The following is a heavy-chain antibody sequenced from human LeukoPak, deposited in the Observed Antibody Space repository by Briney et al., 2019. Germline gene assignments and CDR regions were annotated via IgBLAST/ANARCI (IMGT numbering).Heavy chain of an antibody. Sequence: PSETLSLTCTVSNYSITSGYYWGWIRQPPGKGREWIGSIYHSGTTYYNPSLKSRVTISVDTAKEQFSLNLSSVTAAGTAVYYCSRVSRGYDILYWGEGTLVTVSS. D-gene: IGHD3-9*01. J-gene: IGHJ4*02. CDR3: SRVSRGYDILY. CDR2: IYHSGTT. V-gene: IGHV4-38-2*02. CDR1: NYSITSGYY.